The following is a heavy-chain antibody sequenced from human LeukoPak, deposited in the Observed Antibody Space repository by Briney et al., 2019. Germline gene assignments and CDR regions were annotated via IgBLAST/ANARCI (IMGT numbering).Heavy chain of an antibody. J-gene: IGHJ5*02. D-gene: IGHD3-10*01. CDR2: ISGSGYTT. CDR3: AKDYDSGNYGSWFDP. Sequence: GGSLRLSCAGSGFTFSSYAMNWVRQAPGRGLEWVSTISGSGYTTYYADSVKGRFTISRDNSKNTLYLQVNSLRAEDTAIYYCAKDYDSGNYGSWFDPWGQGTLVTVSS. V-gene: IGHV3-23*01. CDR1: GFTFSSYA.